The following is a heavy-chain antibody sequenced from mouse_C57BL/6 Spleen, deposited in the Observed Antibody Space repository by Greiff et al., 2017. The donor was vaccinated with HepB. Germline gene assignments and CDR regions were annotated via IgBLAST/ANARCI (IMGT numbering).Heavy chain of an antibody. CDR2: IYPGDGDT. J-gene: IGHJ2*01. CDR1: GYAFSSSW. Sequence: VQLVESGPELVKPGASVKISCKASGYAFSSSWMNWVKQRPGKGLEWIGRIYPGDGDTNYNGKFKGKATLTADKSSSTAYMQLSSLTSEDSAVYFCARGGGRRGYYFDYWGQGTTLTVSS. V-gene: IGHV1-82*01. D-gene: IGHD3-1*01. CDR3: ARGGGRRGYYFDY.